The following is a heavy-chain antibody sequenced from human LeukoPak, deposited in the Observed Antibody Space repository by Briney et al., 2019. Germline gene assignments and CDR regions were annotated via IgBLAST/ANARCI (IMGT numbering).Heavy chain of an antibody. Sequence: PGGSLRLSCAASGFTFSSYSMNWVRQAPGKGLEWVSSISSSSSYIYYADSVKGRFTISRDNAKNSLYLQMNSLRAEDTAVYYCAKDRILSTAGRLDYWGQGTLVTVSS. V-gene: IGHV3-21*04. CDR1: GFTFSSYS. CDR3: AKDRILSTAGRLDY. J-gene: IGHJ4*02. D-gene: IGHD1-1*01. CDR2: ISSSSSYI.